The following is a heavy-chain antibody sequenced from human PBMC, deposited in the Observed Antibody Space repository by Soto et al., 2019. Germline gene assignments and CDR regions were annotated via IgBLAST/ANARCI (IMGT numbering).Heavy chain of an antibody. V-gene: IGHV3-11*01. CDR3: ARVENGHYYGSGGGYYYGMDV. CDR1: GFTFSDYY. CDR2: ISSSGSTI. Sequence: GGSLRLSCAASGFTFSDYYMSWIRQAPGKGLEWVSYISSSGSTIYYADSVKGRFTISRDNAKNPLYLQMNSLRAEDTAVYYCARVENGHYYGSGGGYYYGMDVWGQGTTVTVSS. D-gene: IGHD3-10*01. J-gene: IGHJ6*02.